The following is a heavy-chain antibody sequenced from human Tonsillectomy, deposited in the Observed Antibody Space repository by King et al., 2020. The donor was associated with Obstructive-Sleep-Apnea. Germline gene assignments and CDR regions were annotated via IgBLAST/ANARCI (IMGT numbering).Heavy chain of an antibody. J-gene: IGHJ2*01. CDR3: ARSPSSSWFKDNWYFDL. Sequence: VQLVESGGGLVQPGGSLRLSCAASGFTFSSNYVSWVRQAPGRVLEWISIIYSDDNTYYADSVKGRCNISRDTSKNTLYLQMGSLRAEDTGVYYCARSPSSSWFKDNWYFDLWGRGTLVTVSS. V-gene: IGHV3-66*01. D-gene: IGHD6-13*01. CDR1: GFTFSSNY. CDR2: IYSDDNT.